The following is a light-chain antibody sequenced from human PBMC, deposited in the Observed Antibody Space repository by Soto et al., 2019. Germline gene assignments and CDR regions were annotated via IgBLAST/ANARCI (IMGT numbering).Light chain of an antibody. Sequence: QSVLTQPPSVSGAPGQRVTISCTGSSSNIGAGYDVHWYQQLPGTAPKLLIYGNSNRPSGVTDRFSGSKSGTSASLAITGLQAEDEAEYYCQSYDSSLSGSWVFGGGTTLTVL. J-gene: IGLJ3*02. CDR2: GNS. CDR3: QSYDSSLSGSWV. CDR1: SSNIGAGYD. V-gene: IGLV1-40*01.